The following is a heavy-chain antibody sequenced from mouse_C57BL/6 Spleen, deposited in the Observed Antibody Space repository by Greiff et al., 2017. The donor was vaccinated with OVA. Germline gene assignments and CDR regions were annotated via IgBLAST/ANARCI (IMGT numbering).Heavy chain of an antibody. CDR3: AREKSYYDDYDY. Sequence: QVQLKESGAELANPGASVKLSCKASGYTFTSYWMHWVKQRPGQGLEWIGYFNPSSGYTKYKQKFKDKATLTADKSSSSTYMQLRSRTYEDSSVYDCAREKSYYDDYDYWGQGTTLTVSS. CDR2: FNPSSGYT. D-gene: IGHD2-4*01. V-gene: IGHV1-7*01. J-gene: IGHJ2*01. CDR1: GYTFTSYW.